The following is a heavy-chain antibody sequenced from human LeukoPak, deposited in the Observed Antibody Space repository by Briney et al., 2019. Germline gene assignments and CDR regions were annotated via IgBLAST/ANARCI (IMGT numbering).Heavy chain of an antibody. V-gene: IGHV4-34*01. CDR3: ARRYYYYYYMDV. Sequence: SETLSLTCAVYGGSFSGYYWSWIRQPPGKGLEWIGEINHSGSTNYNPSLKSRVTISVDTSKNQFSLKLSSVTAADTAVYYCARRYYYYYYMDVWGKGTTVTISS. J-gene: IGHJ6*03. CDR2: INHSGST. CDR1: GGSFSGYY.